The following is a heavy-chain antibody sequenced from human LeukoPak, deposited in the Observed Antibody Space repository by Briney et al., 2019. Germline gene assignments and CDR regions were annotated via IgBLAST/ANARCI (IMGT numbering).Heavy chain of an antibody. CDR1: GFTVSFNY. D-gene: IGHD5-12*01. J-gene: IGHJ3*02. CDR2: IYSGDST. CDR3: ATVSGSDSDAFHI. Sequence: GGSLRLSCAASGFTVSFNYMSWVRQAPGKGLERVSVIYSGDSTYYADSVKGRFTISRDNSKNRLYLQMNSLRAEDTAVYYCATVSGSDSDAFHIWGQGTMVTVSS. V-gene: IGHV3-53*01.